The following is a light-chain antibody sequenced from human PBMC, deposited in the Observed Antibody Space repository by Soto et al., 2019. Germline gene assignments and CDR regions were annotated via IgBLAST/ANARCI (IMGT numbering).Light chain of an antibody. CDR2: DAS. CDR3: QQYKKWPRT. Sequence: EIVMTQSPATLSVSPRERATLSCRASQSVSSNFAWYQQKPGQAPRLLIYDASTRATGIPARFSGSGSGTEFTLTISSLQSEDFAVYYCQQYKKWPRTFGHGTKVDIK. V-gene: IGKV3-15*01. J-gene: IGKJ1*01. CDR1: QSVSSN.